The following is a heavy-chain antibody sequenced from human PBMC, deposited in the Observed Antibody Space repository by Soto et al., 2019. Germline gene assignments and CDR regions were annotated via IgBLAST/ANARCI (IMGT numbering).Heavy chain of an antibody. D-gene: IGHD5-12*01. CDR1: GFTFSDYT. Sequence: QVQLVESGGGVVQPGRSLRLSCAASGFTFSDYTMHWVRQAPGKGLEWLAVISYDGSNKYYADSVKGRFTMSTDNSKNTLNLQMNSLRVEDAAVYYCARDATSKGYSGYLEYWGQGTLVTVSS. CDR2: ISYDGSNK. V-gene: IGHV3-30-3*01. CDR3: ARDATSKGYSGYLEY. J-gene: IGHJ4*02.